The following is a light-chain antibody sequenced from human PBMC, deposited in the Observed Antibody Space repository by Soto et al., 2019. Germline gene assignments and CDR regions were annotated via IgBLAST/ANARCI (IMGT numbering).Light chain of an antibody. V-gene: IGLV2-14*01. J-gene: IGLJ2*01. CDR2: DVN. Sequence: QSVLTQPASVSGSPGQSITISCTGTISDVGNYKYVSWYQQFPGKAPKLIIYDVNNRPSGVSNRFSGSKSGNTASLSITGLQTEDEADYFCGSYSSTNTRLVFGGGTKLTVL. CDR1: ISDVGNYKY. CDR3: GSYSSTNTRLV.